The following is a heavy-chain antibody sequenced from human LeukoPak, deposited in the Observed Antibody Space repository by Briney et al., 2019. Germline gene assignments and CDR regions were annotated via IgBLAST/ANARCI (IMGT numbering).Heavy chain of an antibody. CDR2: INPSGGST. CDR1: GYTFTSYY. CDR3: ARGGERYCSSTSCYVLDP. J-gene: IGHJ5*02. V-gene: IGHV1-46*03. D-gene: IGHD2-2*01. Sequence: ASVKVSCKASGYTFTSYYMHWVRQAPGQGLEWMGTINPSGGSTSYAQKFQGRVTMTRDTSTSTVYMELSSLRSEDTAVYYCARGGERYCSSTSCYVLDPWGQGTLVTVSS.